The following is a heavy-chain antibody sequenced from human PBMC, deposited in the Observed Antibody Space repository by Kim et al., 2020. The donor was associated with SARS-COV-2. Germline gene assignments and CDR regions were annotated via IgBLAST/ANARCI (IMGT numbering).Heavy chain of an antibody. CDR2: INTNTGNP. CDR1: GYTFTSYA. V-gene: IGHV7-4-1*02. J-gene: IGHJ3*02. D-gene: IGHD3-3*01. CDR3: ARDPHISTIFGVAISSGAFDI. Sequence: ASVKVSCKASGYTFTSYAMNWVRQAPGQGLEWMGWINTNTGNPTYAQGFTGRFVFSLDTSVSTAYLQISSLKAEDTAVYYCARDPHISTIFGVAISSGAFDIWGQGTMVTVSS.